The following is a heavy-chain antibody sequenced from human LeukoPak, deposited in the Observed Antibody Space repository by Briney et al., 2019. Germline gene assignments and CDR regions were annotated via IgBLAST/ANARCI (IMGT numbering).Heavy chain of an antibody. CDR3: AKDGVVVPAAPYGMDV. CDR1: GFTFSVYA. CDR2: IGSSGLT. Sequence: PGGSLRLSCAASGFTFSVYAMNWVRQAPGKGLEWVSTIGSSGLTYYADSVKGRFTISRDIPKNTLYLRMNSLRADDTAVYYCAKDGVVVPAAPYGMDVWGQGTTVTVSS. J-gene: IGHJ6*02. V-gene: IGHV3-23*01. D-gene: IGHD2-2*01.